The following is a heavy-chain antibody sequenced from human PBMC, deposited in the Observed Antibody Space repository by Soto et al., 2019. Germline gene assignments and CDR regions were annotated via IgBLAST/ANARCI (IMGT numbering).Heavy chain of an antibody. Sequence: SETLSLTCAVSSGSISSSNWWSWVRQPPGKGLEWIGEIYHSGSTNYNPSLKSRVTISVDKSKNQFSLKLSSVTAADTAVYYCASGSGPWFGEFPGFDYWGQGTLVTVSS. CDR1: SGSISSSNW. V-gene: IGHV4-4*02. CDR2: IYHSGST. D-gene: IGHD3-10*01. J-gene: IGHJ4*02. CDR3: ASGSGPWFGEFPGFDY.